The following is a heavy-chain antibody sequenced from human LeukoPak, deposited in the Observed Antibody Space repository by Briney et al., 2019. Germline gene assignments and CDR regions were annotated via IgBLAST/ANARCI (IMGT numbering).Heavy chain of an antibody. CDR1: GGSISSGNYY. Sequence: SETLSLTCTVSGGSISSGNYYWSWIRQPAGKGLEWIGRVYTRGSTIYNPSLKSRVTISVDTSKNQFSLKLSSVTAADTAVYYCAREPLQAGGFDFWGQGTLVSVS. CDR3: AREPLQAGGFDF. J-gene: IGHJ4*02. CDR2: VYTRGST. V-gene: IGHV4-61*02. D-gene: IGHD3-16*01.